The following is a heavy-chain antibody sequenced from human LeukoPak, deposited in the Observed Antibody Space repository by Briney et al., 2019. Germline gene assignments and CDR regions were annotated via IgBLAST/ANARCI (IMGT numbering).Heavy chain of an antibody. CDR1: GFTFDDYG. CDR3: AKDGLYSYGLAPIDY. D-gene: IGHD5-18*01. CDR2: ISGSGGST. Sequence: GGSLRLSCAASGFTFDDYGVHWVRQAPGRGLEWVSAISGSGGSTYYADSVKGRFTISRDNSKNTLYLQMNSLRAEDTAVYYCAKDGLYSYGLAPIDYWGQGTLVTVSS. J-gene: IGHJ4*02. V-gene: IGHV3-23*01.